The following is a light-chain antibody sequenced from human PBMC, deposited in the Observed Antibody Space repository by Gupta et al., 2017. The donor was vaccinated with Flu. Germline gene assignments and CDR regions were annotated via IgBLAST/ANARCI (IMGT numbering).Light chain of an antibody. V-gene: IGLV2-14*01. CDR1: SSDVGGYNN. Sequence: HSSLTHPACVSGSPSQPITISCTGTSSDVGGYNNVSWYQHHPGKAPNVMIYEVIKRPSGVTNRFSGSKSGNTASLTISGRKEEDEADYYCSSDTSSNSLEFGGGTKLTVL. CDR2: EVI. CDR3: SSDTSSNSLE. J-gene: IGLJ3*02.